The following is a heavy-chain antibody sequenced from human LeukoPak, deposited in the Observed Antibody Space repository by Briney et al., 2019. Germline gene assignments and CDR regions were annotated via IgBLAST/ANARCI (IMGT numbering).Heavy chain of an antibody. CDR3: ARRKRGSGGPFDY. CDR1: GGSISDYY. J-gene: IGHJ4*02. D-gene: IGHD6-19*01. CDR2: MDYSGST. V-gene: IGHV4-59*08. Sequence: SETLSLTCTVSGGSISDYYWTWIRQSPGTGLEWIGYMDYSGSTAYNPSLKSRVTISIDTSKKKFSLELSSVTAADTAIYFCARRKRGSGGPFDYWGQGTLVTVSS.